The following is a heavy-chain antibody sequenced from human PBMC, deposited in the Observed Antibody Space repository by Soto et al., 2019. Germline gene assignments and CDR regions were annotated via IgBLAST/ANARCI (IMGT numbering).Heavy chain of an antibody. D-gene: IGHD6-13*01. CDR3: AREYSSSWYSGS. CDR2: IYHSGST. CDR1: GGSISSSNW. V-gene: IGHV4-4*02. J-gene: IGHJ4*02. Sequence: SETLSLTCAVSGGSISSSNWWSWVRQPPGKGLECIGEIYHSGSTNYNPSLKSRVTISVAKSKNQCSLKLSSVTAADTAVYYCAREYSSSWYSGSWGQGTLVTVSS.